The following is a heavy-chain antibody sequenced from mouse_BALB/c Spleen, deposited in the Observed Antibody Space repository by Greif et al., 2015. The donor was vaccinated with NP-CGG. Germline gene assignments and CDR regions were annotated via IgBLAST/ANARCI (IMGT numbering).Heavy chain of an antibody. Sequence: SGTVLARPGASVKMSCKASGYTFTSYWMHWVKQRPGQGLEWIGAIYPGNSDTSYNQKFKGKAKLTAVTSTSTAYMELSSLTNEDSAVYYCTRSGLRSYYFDYWGQGTTLTVSS. V-gene: IGHV1-5*01. CDR2: IYPGNSDT. CDR1: GYTFTSYW. CDR3: TRSGLRSYYFDY. D-gene: IGHD1-1*01. J-gene: IGHJ2*01.